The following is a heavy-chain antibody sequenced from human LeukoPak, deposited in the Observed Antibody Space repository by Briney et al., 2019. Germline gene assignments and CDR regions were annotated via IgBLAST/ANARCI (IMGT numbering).Heavy chain of an antibody. CDR3: ARALEDTAMVHILTL. CDR1: GGTFSSYA. CDR2: IIPILGIA. V-gene: IGHV1-69*04. D-gene: IGHD5-18*01. J-gene: IGHJ4*02. Sequence: SVNVSCKASGGTFSSYAISWVRQAPGQGLEWLGRIIPILGIANYAQKFQGRVTITADKSTSTAYMELSSLRSEDTAVYYCARALEDTAMVHILTLWGQGTLVTVSS.